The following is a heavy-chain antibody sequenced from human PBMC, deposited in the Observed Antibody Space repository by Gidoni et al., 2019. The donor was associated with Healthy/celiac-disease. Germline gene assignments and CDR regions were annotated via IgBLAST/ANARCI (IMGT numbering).Heavy chain of an antibody. D-gene: IGHD5-12*01. CDR2: FDPEDGET. J-gene: IGHJ4*02. V-gene: IGHV1-24*01. CDR3: ATYASVATR. CDR1: GYTLTELS. Sequence: QVQLVLCGAEVTKRGASVEVSCKVSGYTLTELSMHWVRQAPGKGLEWMGGFDPEDGETIYAQKFQGRVTMTEDTSTDTADMELSSLRSEDTAVYYCATYASVATRWGQGTLVTVSS.